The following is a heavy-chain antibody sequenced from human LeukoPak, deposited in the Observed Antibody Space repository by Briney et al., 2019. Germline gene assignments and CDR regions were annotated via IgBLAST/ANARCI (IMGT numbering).Heavy chain of an antibody. CDR3: ARAPAVAGTKGDDGLYFDL. V-gene: IGHV4-4*02. CDR2: IYHSGST. J-gene: IGHJ2*01. D-gene: IGHD6-19*01. CDR1: GGSISSSNW. Sequence: KPSETLSLTCAVSGGSISSSNWWSWVRQPPGKGLEWIGEIYHSGSTNHNPSLKSRVTISVDKSKNQFSLKLSSVTAADTAVYYCARAPAVAGTKGDDGLYFDLWGRGTLVTVSS.